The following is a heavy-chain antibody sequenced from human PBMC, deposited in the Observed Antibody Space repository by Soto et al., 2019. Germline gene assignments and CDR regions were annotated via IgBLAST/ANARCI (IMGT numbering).Heavy chain of an antibody. J-gene: IGHJ4*02. CDR3: AGDFPGRDY. Sequence: SETLSLTCAVSGGSISSGGYSWSWIRQPPGKGLEWIGYIYYSGSTYYNPSLKSRVTISVDTSKNQFSMKLSSVTAADTAVYYCAGDFPGRDYWGQGTLVTVSS. V-gene: IGHV4-31*11. CDR2: IYYSGST. CDR1: GGSISSGGYS.